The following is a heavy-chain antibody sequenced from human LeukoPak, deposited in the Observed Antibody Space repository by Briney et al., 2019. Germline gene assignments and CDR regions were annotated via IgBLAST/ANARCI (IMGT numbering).Heavy chain of an antibody. V-gene: IGHV3-21*01. CDR1: GFTFSSYS. CDR2: ISSSSSYI. J-gene: IGHJ3*02. CDR3: ARVVGYQLLPHDAFDI. Sequence: GGSLRLSRAASGFTFSSYSMNWVRQAPGKGLEWVSSISSSSSYIYYADSVKGRFTISRDNAKNSLYLQMNSLRAEDTAVYYCARVVGYQLLPHDAFDIWGQGTMVTVSS. D-gene: IGHD2-2*01.